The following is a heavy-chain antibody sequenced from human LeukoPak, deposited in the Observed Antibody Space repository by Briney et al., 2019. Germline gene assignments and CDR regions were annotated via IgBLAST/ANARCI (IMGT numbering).Heavy chain of an antibody. Sequence: GASVKVSCKASGGTFSSYAISWVRQAPGQGLEWMGGIIPIFGTANYAQKFQGRVTITADESTSTAYMELSSLRSEDTAVYYCVRGPYGLSYYYGMDVWGQGTTVTVSS. CDR3: VRGPYGLSYYYGMDV. CDR1: GGTFSSYA. V-gene: IGHV1-69*13. J-gene: IGHJ6*02. D-gene: IGHD3-10*01. CDR2: IIPIFGTA.